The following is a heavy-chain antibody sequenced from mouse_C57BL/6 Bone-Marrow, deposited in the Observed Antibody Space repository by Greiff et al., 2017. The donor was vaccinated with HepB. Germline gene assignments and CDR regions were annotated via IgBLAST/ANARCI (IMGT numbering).Heavy chain of an antibody. CDR3: ARDYYGSSSYWYFDV. D-gene: IGHD1-1*01. CDR2: INPSSGYT. Sequence: QVQLQQSGAELAKPGASVKLSCKASGYTFTSYWMHWVKQRPGQGLEWIGYINPSSGYTKYNQKYKDKATLTADKSSSTAYMQLSSLTYEDSAVYYCARDYYGSSSYWYFDVWGTGTTVTVSS. V-gene: IGHV1-7*01. J-gene: IGHJ1*03. CDR1: GYTFTSYW.